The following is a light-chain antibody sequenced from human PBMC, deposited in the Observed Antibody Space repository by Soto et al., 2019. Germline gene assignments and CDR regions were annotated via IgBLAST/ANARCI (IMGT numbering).Light chain of an antibody. V-gene: IGKV1-5*01. Sequence: DIRMVDFPSTRTASVGDRVTITCRASQSINRWLAWYQQKPGQAPQLLMYDASTLETGVPSRFSGSGSGTEFTLTISSLQPDDFATYYCQQYDSYSWTFGQGTKVDI. J-gene: IGKJ1*01. CDR3: QQYDSYSWT. CDR2: DAS. CDR1: QSINRW.